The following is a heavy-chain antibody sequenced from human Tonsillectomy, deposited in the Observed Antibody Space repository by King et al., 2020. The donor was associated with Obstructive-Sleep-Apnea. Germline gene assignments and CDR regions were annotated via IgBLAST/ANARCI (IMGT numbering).Heavy chain of an antibody. CDR3: ARDLAAGQYYYYYGMDV. CDR2: IDYSGST. D-gene: IGHD6-13*01. Sequence: QLQESGPGLVKPSETLSLTCTVSGGSISSSSYYWGWIRQPPGKGLEWIGSIDYSGSTYYNPSLKSRVTISVDTSKNQFSLKLSSVTAADTAVYYCARDLAAGQYYYYYGMDVWGQGTTVTVSS. J-gene: IGHJ6*02. V-gene: IGHV4-39*07. CDR1: GGSISSSSYY.